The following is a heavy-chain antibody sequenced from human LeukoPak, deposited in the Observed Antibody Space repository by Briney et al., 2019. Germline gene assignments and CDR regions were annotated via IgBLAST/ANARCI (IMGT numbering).Heavy chain of an antibody. CDR3: ATAGILQDSSSGLQYFDL. D-gene: IGHD6-6*01. Sequence: PGGSLRLSCAASGFTFSSYAMSWVRQAPGKGLEWVSLISGSGGSTYYADSVKGRFTISRDNSKNTLYLQMNSLRADDTAVYHCATAGILQDSSSGLQYFDLWGRGTLVTASS. J-gene: IGHJ2*01. CDR2: ISGSGGST. CDR1: GFTFSSYA. V-gene: IGHV3-23*01.